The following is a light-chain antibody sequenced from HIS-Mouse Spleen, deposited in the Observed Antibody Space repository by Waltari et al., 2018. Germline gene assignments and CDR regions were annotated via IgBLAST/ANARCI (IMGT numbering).Light chain of an antibody. CDR2: EGS. Sequence: QSALTQPASVSGSPGQSLTISCTGTSRDVGCYNLVSWNQPHPGKAPKLMIYEGSKRPSGVSNRFSGSKSGNTASLTISGLQAEDEADYYCCSYAGSSTLVFGGGTKLTVL. J-gene: IGLJ2*01. CDR3: CSYAGSSTLV. CDR1: SRDVGCYNL. V-gene: IGLV2-23*01.